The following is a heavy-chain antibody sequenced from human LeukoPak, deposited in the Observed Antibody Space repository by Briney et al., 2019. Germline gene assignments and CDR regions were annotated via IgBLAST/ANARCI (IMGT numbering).Heavy chain of an antibody. CDR1: GFTFSSYG. J-gene: IGHJ4*02. D-gene: IGHD5-18*01. CDR3: AKDRRAAMVTFFDY. Sequence: QPGWSLRLSCAASGFTFSSYGMHWVRQAPGEVLEWVTFIWKDGTNNYYSDSVKGRFTISKDSSKNTLYLQTNSLRAEDTAVYYCAKDRRAAMVTFFDYWGQGTLVTVSS. CDR2: IWKDGTNN. V-gene: IGHV3-30*02.